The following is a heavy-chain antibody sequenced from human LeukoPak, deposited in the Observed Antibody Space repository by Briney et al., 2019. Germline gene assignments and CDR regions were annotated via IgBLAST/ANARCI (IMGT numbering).Heavy chain of an antibody. CDR1: GFTFSSYG. CDR2: ISYDGSNK. V-gene: IGHV3-30*03. J-gene: IGHJ4*02. Sequence: GGSLRLSCAASGFTFSSYGMHWVRQAPGKGLEWVAVISYDGSNKYYADSVKGRFTISRDNSKNTLYLQMDSLRAEDTAVYYCARTRNSSSWYVTFDYWGQGTLVTVSS. CDR3: ARTRNSSSWYVTFDY. D-gene: IGHD6-13*01.